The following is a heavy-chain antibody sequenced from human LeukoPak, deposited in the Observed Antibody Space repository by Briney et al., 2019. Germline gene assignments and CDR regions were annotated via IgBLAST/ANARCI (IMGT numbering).Heavy chain of an antibody. D-gene: IGHD5-18*01. Sequence: GASVKVSCKASGYTFTSYSMHWVRQAPGQGLEWMGIINPSGGSTSYAQKFQGRVTITADKSTSTAYMELSSLRSEDTAVYYCARARGGLWGYSYPTTGMDVWGQGTTVTVSS. J-gene: IGHJ6*02. CDR2: INPSGGST. CDR3: ARARGGLWGYSYPTTGMDV. V-gene: IGHV1-46*01. CDR1: GYTFTSYS.